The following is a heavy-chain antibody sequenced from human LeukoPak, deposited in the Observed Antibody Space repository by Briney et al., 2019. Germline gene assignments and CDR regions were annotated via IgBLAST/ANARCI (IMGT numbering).Heavy chain of an antibody. J-gene: IGHJ4*02. CDR1: GYTFTSYG. V-gene: IGHV1-18*01. CDR3: ARDSYYYDSSGYYPPNY. Sequence: ASVKVSCKASGYTFTSYGISWVRQAPGQGLEWMGWISAYNGNTNYAQKLQGRVTMTTDTSTSTAYMELRSLRSDDTAVYYCARDSYYYDSSGYYPPNYWGQGTLVTVSS. CDR2: ISAYNGNT. D-gene: IGHD3-22*01.